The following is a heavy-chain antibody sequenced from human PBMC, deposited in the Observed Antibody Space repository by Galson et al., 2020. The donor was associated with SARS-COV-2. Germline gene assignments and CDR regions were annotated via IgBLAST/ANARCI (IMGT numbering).Heavy chain of an antibody. CDR3: ARMGGQKLVNWFDP. J-gene: IGHJ5*02. CDR2: VSYGGGI. CDR1: GDPINNGRSS. Sequence: SQTLSFPCSVSGDPINNGRSSWFCNRQSPGDGLEWLASVSYGGGIYYDPTLKTRITVSVDTSKNQLSLRLTSVTAADTAIYVCARMGGQKLVNWFDPWGQGT. V-gene: IGHV4-39*07. D-gene: IGHD6-13*01.